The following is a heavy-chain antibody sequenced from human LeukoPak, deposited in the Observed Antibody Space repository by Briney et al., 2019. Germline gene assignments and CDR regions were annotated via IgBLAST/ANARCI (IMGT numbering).Heavy chain of an antibody. CDR1: GFTFSEST. Sequence: GGSLRLSCAASGFTFSESTMHWVRQGSGKGLEWVGRIRTKPKSYATEYAASVKGRFTISRDDSKNAAYLQMNSLKTEDTAVYYCTRGGYGGNYYGIHYWGQGTLVTVSS. D-gene: IGHD1-26*01. CDR2: IRTKPKSYAT. J-gene: IGHJ4*02. CDR3: TRGGYGGNYYGIHY. V-gene: IGHV3-73*01.